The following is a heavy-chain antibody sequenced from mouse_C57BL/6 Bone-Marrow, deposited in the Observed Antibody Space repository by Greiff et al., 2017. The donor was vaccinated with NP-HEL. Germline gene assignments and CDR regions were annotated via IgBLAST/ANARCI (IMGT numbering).Heavy chain of an antibody. J-gene: IGHJ3*01. Sequence: VKVEESGPGLVQPSQSLSITCTVSGFSLTSYGVHWVRQSPGKGLEWLGVIWSGGSTDYNAAFISRLSISKDNSKSQVFFKMNSLQADDTAIYYCARKWALIYYGNYGDFAYWGQGTLVTVSA. CDR2: IWSGGST. CDR3: ARKWALIYYGNYGDFAY. D-gene: IGHD2-1*01. CDR1: GFSLTSYG. V-gene: IGHV2-2*01.